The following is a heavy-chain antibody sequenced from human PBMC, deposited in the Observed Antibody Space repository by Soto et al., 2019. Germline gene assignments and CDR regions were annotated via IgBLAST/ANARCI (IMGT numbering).Heavy chain of an antibody. CDR1: GHTFGNYD. CDR3: ARDRTTMTVVVLTGGGVWFAP. D-gene: IGHD3-22*01. V-gene: IGHV1-18*01. Sequence: QVDLVQSGPEVKKPGASVKVSCKTSGHTFGNYDISWVRQSPGQGLEWMGWISTHNGDTNYAQQFQGRVTMTTDTFTRTAYMELRSLRSDDTAVYYCARDRTTMTVVVLTGGGVWFAPWGQGTLVTVSS. CDR2: ISTHNGDT. J-gene: IGHJ5*02.